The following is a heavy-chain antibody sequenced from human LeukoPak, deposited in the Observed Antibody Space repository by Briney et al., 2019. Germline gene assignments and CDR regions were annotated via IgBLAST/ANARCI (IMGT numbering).Heavy chain of an antibody. D-gene: IGHD2-21*02. V-gene: IGHV5-51*01. CDR3: ARQAYCGGDCSANFDY. CDR1: GYNFANYW. CDR2: ISPGDSDA. Sequence: GESLKISCEGSGYNFANYWITWVRQMPGKGLEWMGIISPGDSDARYSPSFQGQVTISADKSINTAYLQWSSLKASDTAMYYCARQAYCGGDCSANFDYWGQGTLVTVSS. J-gene: IGHJ4*02.